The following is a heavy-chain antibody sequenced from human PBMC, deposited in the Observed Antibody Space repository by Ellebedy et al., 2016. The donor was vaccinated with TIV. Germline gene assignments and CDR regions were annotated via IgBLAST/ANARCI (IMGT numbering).Heavy chain of an antibody. D-gene: IGHD3-3*01. J-gene: IGHJ4*02. V-gene: IGHV3-23*01. CDR2: IGGSGHTT. Sequence: GGSLRLSCAASGFTFSRYAMSWVRQAPGKGLEWVSAIGGSGHTTDYTDSVKGRFTISRDNSKNTSSLQMNNLRAEDTAVYYCAKDPITIFGVVWIYWGQGTLVTVSS. CDR1: GFTFSRYA. CDR3: AKDPITIFGVVWIY.